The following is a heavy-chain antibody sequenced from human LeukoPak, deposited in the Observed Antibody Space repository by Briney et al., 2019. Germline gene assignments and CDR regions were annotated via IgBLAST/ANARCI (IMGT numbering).Heavy chain of an antibody. V-gene: IGHV3-23*01. CDR3: AKEYLYYYDSSGYYYFDY. Sequence: PGGSLRLSCAASGFTFSSYAMSWVRQAPGKGLEWVSVISGSGGSTYYADSVKGRFTISRDNSKNTLYLQMNSLRAEDTAVYYCAKEYLYYYDSSGYYYFDYWGQGTLVTVSS. CDR1: GFTFSSYA. CDR2: ISGSGGST. D-gene: IGHD3-22*01. J-gene: IGHJ4*02.